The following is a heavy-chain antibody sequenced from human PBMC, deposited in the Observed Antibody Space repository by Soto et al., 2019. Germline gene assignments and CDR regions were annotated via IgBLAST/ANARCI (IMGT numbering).Heavy chain of an antibody. J-gene: IGHJ6*02. CDR2: ISADNGDT. D-gene: IGHD4-4*01. Sequence: ASVKVSCKASNYTFSRYGISWVRQAPGEGLEWMGWISADNGDTNYAQKLQGRVTMTKDTSTSTAYMELRSLRSDDTAVYYCARDTVTTYHYFYYGMDVWGQGTTVTVSS. V-gene: IGHV1-18*04. CDR1: NYTFSRYG. CDR3: ARDTVTTYHYFYYGMDV.